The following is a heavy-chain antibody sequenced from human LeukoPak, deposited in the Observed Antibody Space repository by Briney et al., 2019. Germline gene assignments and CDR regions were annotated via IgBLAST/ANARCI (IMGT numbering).Heavy chain of an antibody. CDR2: ISSSRNYI. D-gene: IGHD6-13*01. Sequence: PGGSLRLSCAASGFTFSSYSMNWVRQAPGKGLEWVSSISSSRNYIYYADSVKGRFTISRDNSKNTLYLQMNSLRAEDTAVYYCAKDLRAAAGYYFDYWGQGTLVTVSS. CDR1: GFTFSSYS. V-gene: IGHV3-21*01. CDR3: AKDLRAAAGYYFDY. J-gene: IGHJ4*02.